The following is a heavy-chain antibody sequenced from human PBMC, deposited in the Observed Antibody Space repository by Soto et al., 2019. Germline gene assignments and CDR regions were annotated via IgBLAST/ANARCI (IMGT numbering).Heavy chain of an antibody. Sequence: ASVKVSCRASGYRFTNYDINWVRQATGQGLEWMGWMNPTSGNTGYVQKFQGRVTMTRDTSISTAYMELTSLTSDDTAVYYCARTRLCGGDCYSAYYFDFWGQGALVTVSS. J-gene: IGHJ4*02. CDR1: GYRFTNYD. CDR3: ARTRLCGGDCYSAYYFDF. V-gene: IGHV1-8*01. D-gene: IGHD2-21*02. CDR2: MNPTSGNT.